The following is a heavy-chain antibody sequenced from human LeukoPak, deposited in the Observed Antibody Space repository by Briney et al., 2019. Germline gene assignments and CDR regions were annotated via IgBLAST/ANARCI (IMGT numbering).Heavy chain of an antibody. Sequence: GASVKVSCKASGYTFTGYYIHWVRPAPGKGLEWMGWISPNSGVTKVEQNFQGRVSMTRDTSINTAYMELSRLTSDDTAVYYCARNPGYSSGWYFWFDPWGQGTLVTVSS. J-gene: IGHJ5*02. CDR2: ISPNSGVT. V-gene: IGHV1-2*02. CDR3: ARNPGYSSGWYFWFDP. CDR1: GYTFTGYY. D-gene: IGHD6-19*01.